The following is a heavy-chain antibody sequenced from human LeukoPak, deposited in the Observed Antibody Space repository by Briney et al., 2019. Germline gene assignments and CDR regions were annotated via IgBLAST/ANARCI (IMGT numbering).Heavy chain of an antibody. Sequence: SETLSLTCTVSGASVSSDYWSWIRQSPGKGLAWIGYIYHSGHTMSNPSLKSRVSLSLDTSNNQFSLKLSSVTAADTAVYYCARHPFQYPFDHWGQGTVVSVSS. J-gene: IGHJ5*02. CDR3: ARHPFQYPFDH. V-gene: IGHV4-59*08. CDR1: GASVSSDY. CDR2: IYHSGHT. D-gene: IGHD2/OR15-2a*01.